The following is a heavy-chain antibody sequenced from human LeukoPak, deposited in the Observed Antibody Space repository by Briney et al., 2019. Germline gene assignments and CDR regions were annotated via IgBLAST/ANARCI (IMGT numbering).Heavy chain of an antibody. J-gene: IGHJ4*02. CDR3: ARASGSGSYHY. CDR1: GYTFTGYY. D-gene: IGHD3-10*01. Sequence: GASVKVSCKASGYTFTGYYMHWVRQAPGRGLEWMGWINPNNGGTNYAQKFQGRVTMTRDTSSSPAYMELSRLRSDGTALYYCARASGSGSYHYWGQGTLVTVSS. CDR2: INPNNGGT. V-gene: IGHV1-2*02.